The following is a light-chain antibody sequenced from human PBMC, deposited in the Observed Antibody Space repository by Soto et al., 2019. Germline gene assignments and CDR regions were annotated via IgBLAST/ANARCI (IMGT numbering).Light chain of an antibody. CDR3: QQHANSLHT. Sequence: EIVLTQSPGTLSLSPGERATLSCRASQSVNGNYLAWYQQKPGQTHRLLIYDASSRATGITDKFSGSGSGTEFPLTISRLEPEDFAVYYCQQHANSLHTFGQGTKLEIK. V-gene: IGKV3-20*01. CDR2: DAS. CDR1: QSVNGNY. J-gene: IGKJ2*01.